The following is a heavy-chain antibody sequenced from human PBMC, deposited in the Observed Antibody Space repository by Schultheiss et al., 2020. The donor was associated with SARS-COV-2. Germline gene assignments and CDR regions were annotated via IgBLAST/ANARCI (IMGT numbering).Heavy chain of an antibody. CDR1: GFIFNAYG. CDR2: MSNDGGRE. V-gene: IGHV3-30*03. CDR3: ATLGGGLTAANYYSDH. D-gene: IGHD2-21*02. Sequence: GGSLRLSCAASGFIFNAYGMHWVRQAPGKGLEWVAIMSNDGGRESYADSVKGRFTISRDNAKNSLYLQMNSLRAEDTAVYYCATLGGGLTAANYYSDHWGQGTLVTVSS. J-gene: IGHJ4*02.